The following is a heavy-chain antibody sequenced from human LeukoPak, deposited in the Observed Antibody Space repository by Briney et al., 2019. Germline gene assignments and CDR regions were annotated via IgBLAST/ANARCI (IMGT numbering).Heavy chain of an antibody. CDR3: ARTYYYDNIAENWFDP. D-gene: IGHD3-22*01. CDR2: IYPNSGGT. Sequence: ASVKVSCKASGYTFTGYYMHWVRQAPGQGLEWMGWIYPNSGGTNYAQKFQGRVTMTRDTSISTAYMELTSLRSEDTAVYYCARTYYYDNIAENWFDPWGQGTLVTVSS. CDR1: GYTFTGYY. V-gene: IGHV1-2*02. J-gene: IGHJ5*02.